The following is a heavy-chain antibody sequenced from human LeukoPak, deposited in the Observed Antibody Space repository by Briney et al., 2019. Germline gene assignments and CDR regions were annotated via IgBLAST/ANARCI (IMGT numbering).Heavy chain of an antibody. CDR2: ISGSGGST. D-gene: IGHD2-2*01. CDR1: GFTFSSYA. Sequence: GGSLRLSCAASGFTFSSYAMSWVRQAPGKGLEWASAISGSGGSTYYADSVRGRFTISRDNSKNTLYLQMNSLRAEDTAVYYCAKDQNDLYCSSTSCYGLYYFDYWGQGTLVTVSS. CDR3: AKDQNDLYCSSTSCYGLYYFDY. J-gene: IGHJ4*02. V-gene: IGHV3-23*01.